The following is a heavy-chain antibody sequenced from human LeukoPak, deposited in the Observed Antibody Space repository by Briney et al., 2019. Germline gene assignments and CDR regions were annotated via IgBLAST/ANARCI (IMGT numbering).Heavy chain of an antibody. J-gene: IGHJ3*02. CDR3: ARERIRPSLGSDAFDI. V-gene: IGHV4-59*12. CDR2: VYSSGST. CDR1: GVSISSYY. D-gene: IGHD3-3*02. Sequence: SETLSLTCTVSGVSISSYYWSWIRQPPGKGLEWIGYVYSSGSTNYTPSLKSRVTISGDTSKNQSSLKLTSVTAADTAVYYCARERIRPSLGSDAFDIWGQGTMVTVSS.